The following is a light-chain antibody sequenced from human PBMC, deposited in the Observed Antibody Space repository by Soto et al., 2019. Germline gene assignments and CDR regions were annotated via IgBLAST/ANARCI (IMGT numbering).Light chain of an antibody. CDR1: QSISSN. V-gene: IGKV3-15*01. J-gene: IGKJ3*01. CDR3: QQYNNWPFT. CDR2: GAS. Sequence: TLSVSPGERATLSCRASQSISSNLAWYQQKPGQAPRLLIYGASTRATGIPATFSGSGSGTEFTLTISSLQSEDFAVYYCQQYNNWPFTFGPGTKVDIK.